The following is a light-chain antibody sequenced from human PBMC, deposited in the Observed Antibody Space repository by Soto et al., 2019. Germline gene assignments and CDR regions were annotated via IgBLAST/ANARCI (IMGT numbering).Light chain of an antibody. CDR1: QSIGNY. CDR2: AAS. V-gene: IGKV1-39*01. J-gene: IGKJ1*01. Sequence: DIQMTQSPSPLSASVGDRVTITCRASQSIGNYLNWYQQKPGKAPNLLIYAASSLQSGVPSRFSGSGSGTDFTLTISSLQPGDFATYYCQQSYSSPWTFGQGTKVDIK. CDR3: QQSYSSPWT.